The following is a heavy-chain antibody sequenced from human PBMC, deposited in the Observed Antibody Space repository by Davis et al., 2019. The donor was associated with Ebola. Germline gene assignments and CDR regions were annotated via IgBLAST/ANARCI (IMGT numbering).Heavy chain of an antibody. J-gene: IGHJ4*02. V-gene: IGHV1-2*02. CDR2: INPNNAAT. CDR3: ARVGSRDYFDY. Sequence: ASVKVSCKASGYTFTGYYMHWVRQAPGQGLEWIGWINPNNAATNYAQNFQGRVTMTRDTSISTAYMELSRLRSDDTAVYYCARVGSRDYFDYWGQGTQVTVSS. D-gene: IGHD2-2*03. CDR1: GYTFTGYY.